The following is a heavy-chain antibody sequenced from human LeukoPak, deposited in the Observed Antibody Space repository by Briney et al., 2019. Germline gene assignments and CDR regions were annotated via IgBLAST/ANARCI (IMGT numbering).Heavy chain of an antibody. D-gene: IGHD3-10*01. V-gene: IGHV3-7*01. J-gene: IGHJ4*02. CDR3: ASYGPRGFDY. Sequence: PGGSLRLSCAASGFTFSSYWMSWVRQAPGKGLEWVANIKQDGSEKYYVDSVRGRFTISRDNAKNSVYLQMNSLRAEDTAVYYCASYGPRGFDYWGQGTLVTVSS. CDR1: GFTFSSYW. CDR2: IKQDGSEK.